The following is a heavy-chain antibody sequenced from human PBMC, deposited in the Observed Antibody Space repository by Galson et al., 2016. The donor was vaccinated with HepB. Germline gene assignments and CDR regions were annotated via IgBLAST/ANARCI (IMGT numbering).Heavy chain of an antibody. CDR2: INPTGGRT. V-gene: IGHV1-46*03. J-gene: IGHJ4*02. CDR1: GGTFRDCA. CDR3: ARDGVNGGGDY. D-gene: IGHD1-1*01. Sequence: SVKVSCKASGGTFRDCAVNWVRQAPGQGLEWMGIINPTGGRTTSAQKFQGRVTMTRDTSTSTVYMELSSLRSEDTAVYYCARDGVNGGGDYWGQGTLVTVSS.